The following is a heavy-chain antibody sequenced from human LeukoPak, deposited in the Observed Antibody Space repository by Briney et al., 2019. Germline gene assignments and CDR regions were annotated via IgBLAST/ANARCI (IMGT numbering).Heavy chain of an antibody. CDR3: ARSEAYSSSCLDY. Sequence: ASVKVSCKASGYTFTGYYMHWVRQAPGQGLEWMGWINPNSGGTNYAQKFQGRVTMTRDTSISTAYMELSRLRSDDTAVYYCARSEAYSSSCLDYWGQGTLVTVSS. CDR1: GYTFTGYY. CDR2: INPNSGGT. J-gene: IGHJ4*02. V-gene: IGHV1-2*02. D-gene: IGHD6-13*01.